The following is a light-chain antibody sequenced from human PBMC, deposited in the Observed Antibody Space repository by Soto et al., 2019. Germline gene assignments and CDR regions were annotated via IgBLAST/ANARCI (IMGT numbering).Light chain of an antibody. J-gene: IGKJ1*01. Sequence: EIVMTQSPATLSVSPGERATLSCRASQSVGTDLAWYQQKPGQGPRLLIYGASNRATGIPDRFSGSGSGTDFTLTISRLEPEDFAVYYCQQYVTSPWAFGQGTKVAIE. CDR1: QSVGTD. CDR2: GAS. CDR3: QQYVTSPWA. V-gene: IGKV3-20*01.